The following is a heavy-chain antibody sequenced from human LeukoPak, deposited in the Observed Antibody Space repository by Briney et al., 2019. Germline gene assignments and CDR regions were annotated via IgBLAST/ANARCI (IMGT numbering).Heavy chain of an antibody. CDR3: ARDRLMVRGVRPGYYFDY. V-gene: IGHV3-21*01. Sequence: GGSLRLSCVTSGFGFSTSAMNWVRQAPGKGLEWVSSINQGTTHIYYAGSVRGRFTISRDDARNSLYLQMSSLRAEDTAVYYCARDRLMVRGVRPGYYFDYWGQGTLVTVSS. D-gene: IGHD3-10*01. CDR1: GFGFSTSA. CDR2: INQGTTHI. J-gene: IGHJ4*02.